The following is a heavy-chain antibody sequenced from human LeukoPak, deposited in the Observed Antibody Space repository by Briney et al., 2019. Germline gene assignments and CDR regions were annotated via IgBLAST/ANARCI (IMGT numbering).Heavy chain of an antibody. Sequence: GASVKVSCKASGGTFSSYAISWVRQASGQGLEWMGGIIPIFGTANYAQKFQGRVTITADESTSTAYMELSSLRSEDTAVYYCARGRILPEMATINMDIWGQGTMVTVSS. CDR2: IIPIFGTA. CDR1: GGTFSSYA. V-gene: IGHV1-69*13. J-gene: IGHJ3*02. D-gene: IGHD5-24*01. CDR3: ARGRILPEMATINMDI.